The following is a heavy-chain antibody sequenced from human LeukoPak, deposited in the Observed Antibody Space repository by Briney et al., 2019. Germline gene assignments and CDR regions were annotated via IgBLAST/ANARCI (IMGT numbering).Heavy chain of an antibody. CDR3: ARDLNWAFDY. CDR2: ISSSSSTI. J-gene: IGHJ4*02. V-gene: IGHV3-48*01. CDR1: GLTVSSYS. Sequence: GGSLRLSCVASGLTVSSYSMNWVRQAPGKGLEWVSYISSSSSTIYYADSVKGRFTVSRDNARSSLYLQMNSLRAGDTAVYYCARDLNWAFDYWGQGTLVTVSS. D-gene: IGHD1-1*01.